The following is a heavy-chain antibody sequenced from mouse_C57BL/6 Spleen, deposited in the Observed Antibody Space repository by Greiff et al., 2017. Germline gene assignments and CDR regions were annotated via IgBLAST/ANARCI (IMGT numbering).Heavy chain of an antibody. V-gene: IGHV1-26*01. D-gene: IGHD2-2*01. CDR2: INPNNGGT. CDR1: GYTFTDYY. Sequence: EVQLQQSGPELVKPGASVKISCKASGYTFTDYYMNWVKQSHGKSLEWIGDINPNNGGTSYNQKFKGKATLTVDKSSSTVYIELRSLTSEDSAVYYCARRVYGYGYAMDYWGQGTSVTVSS. CDR3: ARRVYGYGYAMDY. J-gene: IGHJ4*01.